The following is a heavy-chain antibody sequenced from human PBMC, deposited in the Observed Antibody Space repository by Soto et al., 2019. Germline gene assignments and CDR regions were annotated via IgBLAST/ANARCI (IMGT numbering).Heavy chain of an antibody. V-gene: IGHV4-59*01. D-gene: IGHD6-19*01. CDR1: GGSISSYY. CDR3: ARVRGYSSGWYSDY. CDR2: IYYSGST. Sequence: SETLSLTCTVSGGSISSYYWSWIRQPPGKGLEWIGYIYYSGSTNYNPSLKSRVTISVDTSKNQFSLKLSSVTAADTAVYYCARVRGYSSGWYSDYWGQGTLVTVSS. J-gene: IGHJ4*02.